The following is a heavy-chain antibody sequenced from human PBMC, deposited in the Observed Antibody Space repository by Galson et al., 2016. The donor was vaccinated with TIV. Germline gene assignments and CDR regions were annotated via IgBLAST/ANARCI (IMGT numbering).Heavy chain of an antibody. J-gene: IGHJ4*02. CDR3: TRDLGRLRDY. CDR1: GYIFTNYY. V-gene: IGHV1-46*01. CDR2: IDPSSGGT. Sequence: SVKVSCKASGYIFTNYYFHWVRQAPGRGLEWMGVIDPSSGGTTYAQKFQARLIMTRDTSTTTVYMDLSSLKFGDTAVYYCTRDLGRLRDYWGQGTLVTVSS. D-gene: IGHD1-26*01.